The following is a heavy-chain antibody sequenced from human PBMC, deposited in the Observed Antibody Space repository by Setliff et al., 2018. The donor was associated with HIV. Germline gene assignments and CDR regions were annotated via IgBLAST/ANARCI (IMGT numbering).Heavy chain of an antibody. D-gene: IGHD5-12*01. CDR3: ASDAVSGYDWKWFDS. Sequence: ASVKVSCKTSGTNLLPYYMHWVRQAPGQGLEWMGVINTRGGSTSYAQKFQGRVTMTSDTSTYTVYMELSGLTSDDTAFYYCASDAVSGYDWKWFDSWGQGTLVTVS. CDR2: INTRGGST. V-gene: IGHV1-46*01. CDR1: GTNLLPYY. J-gene: IGHJ5*01.